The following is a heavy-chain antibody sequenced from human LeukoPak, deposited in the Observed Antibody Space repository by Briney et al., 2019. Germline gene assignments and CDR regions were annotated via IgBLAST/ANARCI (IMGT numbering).Heavy chain of an antibody. Sequence: ASVKVSCKASGYTFTSYYMHWVRQAPGQGHEWMGIINPSGGSTSYAQKFQGRVTMTRDTSTSTVYMELSSLRSEDTAVYYCARDLVGATVDYWGQGTLVSVSS. D-gene: IGHD1-26*01. V-gene: IGHV1-46*01. J-gene: IGHJ4*02. CDR1: GYTFTSYY. CDR3: ARDLVGATVDY. CDR2: INPSGGST.